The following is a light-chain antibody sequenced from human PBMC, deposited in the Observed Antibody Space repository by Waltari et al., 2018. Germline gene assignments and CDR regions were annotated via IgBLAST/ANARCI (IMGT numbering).Light chain of an antibody. CDR3: CSYAGRSTWV. Sequence: QSALTQPASVSASPGQSITISCTGTSSDGGSYKFVSWYQQHPGKAPKLMIYEGTKRSSGVSNRFSGSKSGNTASLTISGLQAEDEADYYCCSYAGRSTWVFGGGTKLTVL. CDR1: SSDGGSYKF. CDR2: EGT. V-gene: IGLV2-23*01. J-gene: IGLJ3*02.